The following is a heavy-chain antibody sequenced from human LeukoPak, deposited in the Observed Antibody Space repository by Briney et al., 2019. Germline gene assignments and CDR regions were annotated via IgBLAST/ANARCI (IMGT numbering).Heavy chain of an antibody. J-gene: IGHJ4*02. V-gene: IGHV4-59*01. CDR3: ARAPYYYGSGTSRFDY. Sequence: SETLSLTCTVSGGSISSYYWSWIRQPPGKGLEWIGYIYYSGSTDYNPSLKSRVTISVDTSKNQFSLKLSSVTAADTAVYYCARAPYYYGSGTSRFDYWGQGTLVTVSS. CDR1: GGSISSYY. D-gene: IGHD3-10*01. CDR2: IYYSGST.